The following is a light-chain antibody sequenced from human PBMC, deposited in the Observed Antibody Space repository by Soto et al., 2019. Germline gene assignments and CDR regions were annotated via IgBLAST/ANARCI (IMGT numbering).Light chain of an antibody. J-gene: IGLJ2*01. V-gene: IGLV1-51*01. Sequence: QSVLTQPPSVSAAPGQKVTISCSGSSSNIGNNYVSWYQQLPETAPKLVIYDNNKRPSGIPDRFSGSKSGTSATLGITGLQSGDEAEYYCGTWDDSLSAGAFGGGTKVTVL. CDR1: SSNIGNNY. CDR2: DNN. CDR3: GTWDDSLSAGA.